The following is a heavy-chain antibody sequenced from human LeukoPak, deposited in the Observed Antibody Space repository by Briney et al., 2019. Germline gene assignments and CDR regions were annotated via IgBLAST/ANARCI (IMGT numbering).Heavy chain of an antibody. D-gene: IGHD1-26*01. V-gene: IGHV3-21*01. CDR1: GFTFSSYS. J-gene: IGHJ3*02. CDR3: ARDLGNSGSYVFAFDI. CDR2: MSSSSSYI. Sequence: GGSLRLSCAASGFTFSSYSMNWVRQAPGKGLEWVSSMSSSSSYIYYADSVKGRFTISRDNAKSSLYLQMNSLRAEDTAVYYCARDLGNSGSYVFAFDIWGQGTMVTVSS.